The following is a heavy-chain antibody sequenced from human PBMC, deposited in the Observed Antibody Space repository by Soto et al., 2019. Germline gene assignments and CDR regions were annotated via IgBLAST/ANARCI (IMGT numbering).Heavy chain of an antibody. CDR2: IIPIFGTA. CDR3: SRDGGLYNYSPSDY. J-gene: IGHJ4*02. V-gene: IGHV1-69*12. D-gene: IGHD4-4*01. Sequence: QVQLVQSGAEVKKPGSSVKVSCKASGGTFSSYAISWVRQAPGQGLEWMGGIIPIFGTADYAQKFQGRVTITADQSTSSAYMELSSLRSEDTVVYYCSRDGGLYNYSPSDYWGQGTLVTVSS. CDR1: GGTFSSYA.